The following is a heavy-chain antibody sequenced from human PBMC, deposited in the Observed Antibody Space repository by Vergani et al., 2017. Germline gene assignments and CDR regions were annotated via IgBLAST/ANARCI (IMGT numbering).Heavy chain of an antibody. Sequence: QVQLVQSGAEVKKPGSSVKVSCKASGGTFSSYAISWVRQAPGQGLEWMGGIIPIFGTANYAQKFQGRVTITADESTSTAYMELSSLRSEDTAVYYCARDRGITIFGAAWYFDLWGRGTLVTVSS. V-gene: IGHV1-69*01. CDR2: IIPIFGTA. CDR3: ARDRGITIFGAAWYFDL. CDR1: GGTFSSYA. D-gene: IGHD3-3*01. J-gene: IGHJ2*01.